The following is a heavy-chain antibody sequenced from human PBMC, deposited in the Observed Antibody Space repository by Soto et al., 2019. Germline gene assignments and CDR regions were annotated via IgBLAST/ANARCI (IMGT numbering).Heavy chain of an antibody. CDR3: ARDGYCSGGSCYSVPVFDY. D-gene: IGHD2-15*01. CDR1: GFTFSSYG. J-gene: IGHJ4*02. Sequence: QVQLVESGGGVVQPGRSLRLSCAASGFTFSSYGMHWVRQAPSKGLEWVAVIWYDGSNKYYADSVKGRFTISRDNSKNTLYLQVNSLRAEDTAVYYCARDGYCSGGSCYSVPVFDYWGQGTLVTVSS. CDR2: IWYDGSNK. V-gene: IGHV3-33*01.